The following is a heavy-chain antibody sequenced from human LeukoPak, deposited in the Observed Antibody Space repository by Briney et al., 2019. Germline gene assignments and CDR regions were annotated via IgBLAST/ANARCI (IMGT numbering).Heavy chain of an antibody. CDR2: MNPNSGNT. D-gene: IGHD3-3*01. Sequence: ASVKVSCKASGYTFTSYDINWVRHATGQGLEWMGWMNPNSGNTGYAQKFQGRVTMTRNTSISAAYMELSSLRSEDTAVYYCARSAYYDFWSGYYLSYYYYYMDVWGKGTTVTVSS. CDR1: GYTFTSYD. CDR3: ARSAYYDFWSGYYLSYYYYYMDV. V-gene: IGHV1-8*01. J-gene: IGHJ6*03.